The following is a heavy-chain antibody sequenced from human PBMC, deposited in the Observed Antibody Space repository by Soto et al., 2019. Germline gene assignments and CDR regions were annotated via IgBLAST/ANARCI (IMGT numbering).Heavy chain of an antibody. CDR2: IYHSGAT. Sequence: QVQLQESGPGLVRPSGTLALTCSVSGGSISSSNWGNWVRQPPGKGLEWIGEIYHSGATNYNPSLNSRVTISVDKSKNQFSLKLSSVTAAETAVYYWARAVGYCSGGSCHGLDYWGQGTLVTVSS. J-gene: IGHJ4*02. CDR1: GGSISSSNW. CDR3: ARAVGYCSGGSCHGLDY. D-gene: IGHD2-15*01. V-gene: IGHV4-4*02.